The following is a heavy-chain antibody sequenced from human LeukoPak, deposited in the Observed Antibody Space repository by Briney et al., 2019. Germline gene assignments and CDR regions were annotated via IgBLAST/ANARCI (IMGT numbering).Heavy chain of an antibody. CDR1: GFTFSSYS. CDR3: ARDVMEYSNWIFDY. V-gene: IGHV3-30*03. D-gene: IGHD6-6*01. Sequence: GGSLRLSCAASGFTFSSYSMHWVRQAPGKGLELVAVISYDGSNKYYADSVKGRFTISRDNSKNTLCLQMNSLRAEDTAVYYCARDVMEYSNWIFDYWGQGNPVTVSS. CDR2: ISYDGSNK. J-gene: IGHJ4*02.